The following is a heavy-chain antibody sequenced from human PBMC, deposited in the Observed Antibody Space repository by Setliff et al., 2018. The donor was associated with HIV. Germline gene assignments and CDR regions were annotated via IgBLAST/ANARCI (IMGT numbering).Heavy chain of an antibody. CDR2: VSIIGNT. CDR3: ARTRAPYFFDF. J-gene: IGHJ4*02. V-gene: IGHV4-4*08. CDR1: GISINGYY. D-gene: IGHD1-26*01. Sequence: SETLSLTCSVSGISINGYYWSWIRQSPRTRLEWIGYVSIIGNTHYNPSLKSRVTISVDTSKNQFSMQWNSVTAADTAVYFCARTRAPYFFDFWGQGAQVTVS.